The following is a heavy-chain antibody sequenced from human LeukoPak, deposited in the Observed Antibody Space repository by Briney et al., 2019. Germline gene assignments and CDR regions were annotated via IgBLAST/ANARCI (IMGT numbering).Heavy chain of an antibody. D-gene: IGHD6-13*01. CDR2: ISAYNGNT. Sequence: VKVSCKASGYTFTSYGISWVRQAPGQGLEWMGWISAYNGNTNYAQKLQGRVTMTTDTSTSTAYTELRSLRSDDTAVYYCARDRSSSSSRFDPWGQGTLVTVSS. CDR3: ARDRSSSSSRFDP. V-gene: IGHV1-18*01. J-gene: IGHJ5*02. CDR1: GYTFTSYG.